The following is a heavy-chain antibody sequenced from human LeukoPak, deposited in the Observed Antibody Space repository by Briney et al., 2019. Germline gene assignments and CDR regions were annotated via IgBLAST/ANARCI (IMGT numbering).Heavy chain of an antibody. D-gene: IGHD6-13*01. V-gene: IGHV3-21*01. CDR2: ISSSSSYI. CDR3: ARVPDTEEGYYFDY. Sequence: PGGSLRLSCAASGFTFSSYSMNWVRQAPGKGLEWVSSISSSSSYIYYADSVKGRFTIPRDNAKNSLYLQMNSLRAEDTAVYYCARVPDTEEGYYFDYWGQGTLVTVSS. CDR1: GFTFSSYS. J-gene: IGHJ4*02.